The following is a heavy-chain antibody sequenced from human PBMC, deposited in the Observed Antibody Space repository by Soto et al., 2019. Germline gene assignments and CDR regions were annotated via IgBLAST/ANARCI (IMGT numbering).Heavy chain of an antibody. Sequence: QVQVVQSGAEVKKPGASVKISCKTSGYSFTDDYLHWVRQAPGQGLEWVGWINPHSGSTNFAQKFLGRVFITRDTSISTAYMELFSLTSDDTAIYYCARAVSCGDDCYSYGMDVWGQGTTVTVSS. CDR1: GYSFTDDY. CDR3: ARAVSCGDDCYSYGMDV. D-gene: IGHD2-21*02. CDR2: INPHSGST. V-gene: IGHV1-2*02. J-gene: IGHJ6*02.